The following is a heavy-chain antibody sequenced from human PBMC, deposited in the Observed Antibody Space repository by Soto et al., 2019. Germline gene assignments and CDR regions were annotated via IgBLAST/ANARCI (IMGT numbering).Heavy chain of an antibody. CDR1: GGSISSYY. CDR3: ASSPLRLGELSRPHWYFDL. D-gene: IGHD3-16*02. J-gene: IGHJ2*01. V-gene: IGHV4-59*01. CDR2: IYYSGST. Sequence: SETLSLTCTVSGGSISSYYWSWIRQPPGKGLEWIGYIYYSGSTNYNPSLKSRVTISVDTSKNQFSLKLSSVTAADTAVYYCASSPLRLGELSRPHWYFDLWGRGTLVTVSS.